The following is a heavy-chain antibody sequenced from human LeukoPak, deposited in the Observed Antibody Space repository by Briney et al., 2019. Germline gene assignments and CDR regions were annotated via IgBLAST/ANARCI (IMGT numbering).Heavy chain of an antibody. CDR2: ISGTADTT. V-gene: IGHV3-23*01. CDR3: AKGWDNFYFYYYMDV. D-gene: IGHD1-26*01. Sequence: ISGTADTTKYADSVKGRFTISRDNSKNTLYLQMNTLRADHTAVYYCAKGWDNFYFYYYMDVWRKGTMATVSS. J-gene: IGHJ6*03.